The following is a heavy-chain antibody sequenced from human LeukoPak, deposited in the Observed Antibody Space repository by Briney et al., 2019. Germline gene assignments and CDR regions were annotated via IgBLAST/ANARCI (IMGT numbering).Heavy chain of an antibody. J-gene: IGHJ3*02. D-gene: IGHD6-13*01. CDR3: AKSKAAAGHDAFDI. CDR2: ISYDGSNK. CDR1: GFTFSSYG. Sequence: GGSLRLSCAASGFTFSSYGMHWVRQAPGKGLEWVAVISYDGSNKYYADSVKGRLTISRDNSKNTLYLQMNSLRAEDTAVYYCAKSKAAAGHDAFDIWGQGTTVTVSS. V-gene: IGHV3-30*18.